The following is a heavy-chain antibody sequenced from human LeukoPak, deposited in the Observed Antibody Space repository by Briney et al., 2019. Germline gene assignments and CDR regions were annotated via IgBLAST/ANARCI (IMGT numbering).Heavy chain of an antibody. Sequence: ASVKVSCKASGYTFTSYHMHWVRQAPGQGLEWMGIINPSGGTTNYAQKFRGRVTMTRDMSTSTVYMELRSLRSDDTAVYYCARTRLNHSYYYYMDVWGKGTTVTVSS. CDR2: INPSGGTT. D-gene: IGHD1-14*01. CDR3: ARTRLNHSYYYYMDV. J-gene: IGHJ6*03. V-gene: IGHV1-46*01. CDR1: GYTFTSYH.